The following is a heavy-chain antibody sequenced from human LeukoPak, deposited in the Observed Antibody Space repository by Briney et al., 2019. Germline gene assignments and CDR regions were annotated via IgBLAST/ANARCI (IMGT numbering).Heavy chain of an antibody. CDR2: ITSSAHIQ. V-gene: IGHV3-23*01. Sequence: GGSLRLSCAASGFTFSSYAMTWVRQAPGKGLEWVSGITSSAHIQYYANSVKGRFSISRDNSNNTLHLQINGLGAEDTAVYYCAKAGSGWYGDSPSESWGQGILVTVSS. CDR3: AKAGSGWYGDSPSES. CDR1: GFTFSSYA. D-gene: IGHD6-19*01. J-gene: IGHJ5*02.